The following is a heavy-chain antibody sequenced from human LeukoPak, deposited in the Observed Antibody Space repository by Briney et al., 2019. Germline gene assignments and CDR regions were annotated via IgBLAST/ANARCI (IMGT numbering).Heavy chain of an antibody. V-gene: IGHV3-23*01. CDR2: IYSDGRT. D-gene: IGHD3-10*01. J-gene: IGHJ4*02. CDR3: AKVKGWYGEGYFDY. CDR1: GFTFSSYA. Sequence: PGGSLRLSCAASGFTFSSYAMSWDRQAPGKGLEWVSVIYSDGRTYYADSVKGRFTISRDISKNTLFLQMTSLRAEDTAVYYCAKVKGWYGEGYFDYWGQGTLVTVPS.